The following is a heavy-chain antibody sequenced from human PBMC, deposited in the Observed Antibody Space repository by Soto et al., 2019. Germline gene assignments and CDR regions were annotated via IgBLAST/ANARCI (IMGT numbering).Heavy chain of an antibody. J-gene: IGHJ4*02. CDR1: GFTFSNYW. CDR2: IKQDGSQK. D-gene: IGHD6-13*01. CDR3: ARIGYSSSSLDY. V-gene: IGHV3-7*03. Sequence: GGSLRLSCLASGFTFSNYWMTWVRQAPGKGLAWVANIKQDGSQKYYVDSVKGRFTISRDNAKNSVYLQINSLRAEDTAVYYCARIGYSSSSLDYWGQGTLVTVSS.